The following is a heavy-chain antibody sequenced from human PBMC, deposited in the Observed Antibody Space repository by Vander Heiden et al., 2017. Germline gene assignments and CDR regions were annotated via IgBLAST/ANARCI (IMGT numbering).Heavy chain of an antibody. CDR2: ISSSSSTI. D-gene: IGHD2-15*01. CDR1: GFTFSSNS. J-gene: IGHJ4*02. CDR3: ARGGVVVVAATYYFDY. Sequence: EVQLVESGGGLVQPGGSLRLSCAASGFTFSSNSMNWVRQAPGKGLEWVSYISSSSSTIYHADSVKGRFTISRDNAKNSLYLQMNSLRDEDTAVYYCARGGVVVVAATYYFDYWGQGTLVTVSS. V-gene: IGHV3-48*02.